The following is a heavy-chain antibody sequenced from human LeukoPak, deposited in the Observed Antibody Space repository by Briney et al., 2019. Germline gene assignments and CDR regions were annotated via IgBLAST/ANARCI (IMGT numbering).Heavy chain of an antibody. CDR3: AKQITYDYGDPHFDY. J-gene: IGHJ4*02. CDR2: ISGSGGST. CDR1: GFTFSNYA. V-gene: IGHV3-23*01. D-gene: IGHD4-17*01. Sequence: GGSLRLSCAASGFTFSNYAMSWVRQAPGKGLEWVSAISGSGGSTYYADSVKGRFTISRDKSKNTLSLQMNSLRAEDTAVYYSAKQITYDYGDPHFDYWGQGTLVTVSS.